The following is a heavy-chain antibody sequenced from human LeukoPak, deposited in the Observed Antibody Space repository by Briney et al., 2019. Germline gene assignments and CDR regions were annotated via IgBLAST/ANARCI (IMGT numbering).Heavy chain of an antibody. CDR2: IWYDGSNK. J-gene: IGHJ6*02. D-gene: IGHD6-19*01. CDR3: ARDQERGIAVAGTYYYYGMDV. V-gene: IGHV3-33*01. CDR1: GFTFSSYG. Sequence: GGSLRLSCAASGFTFSSYGMHWVRQAPGKGLEWVAVIWYDGSNKYYADSVKGRLTISRDNSKNTLYLQMNSLRAEDTAVYYCARDQERGIAVAGTYYYYGMDVWGQGTTVTVSS.